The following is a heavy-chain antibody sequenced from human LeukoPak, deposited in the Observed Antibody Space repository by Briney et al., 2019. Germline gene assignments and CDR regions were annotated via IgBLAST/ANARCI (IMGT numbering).Heavy chain of an antibody. J-gene: IGHJ5*02. CDR3: ARDHIIAAPVGDGSWFDP. CDR1: GGSISSGNYY. D-gene: IGHD6-6*01. CDR2: IYTSGST. V-gene: IGHV4-61*02. Sequence: PSETLSLTCTVSGGSISSGNYYWSWIRQPAGKGLEWIGRIYTSGSTNYNPSLKSRVTMSVDTSKNQFSLKLSSVTAADTAVYYCARDHIIAAPVGDGSWFDPWGQGTLVTVSS.